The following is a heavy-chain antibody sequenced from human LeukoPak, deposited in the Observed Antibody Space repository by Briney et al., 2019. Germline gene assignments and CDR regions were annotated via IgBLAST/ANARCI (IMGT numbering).Heavy chain of an antibody. CDR2: ISSSSSTI. CDR1: GFTFDTYS. CDR3: ARDTRGESDY. J-gene: IGHJ4*02. V-gene: IGHV3-48*04. D-gene: IGHD2-2*01. Sequence: GGSLRLSCAASGFTFDTYSMNWVRQAPGKGLEWVSYISSSSSTIYYADSVKGRFTISRDNAKNSLYLQMNSLRAEDTAVYYCARDTRGESDYWGQGTLVTVSS.